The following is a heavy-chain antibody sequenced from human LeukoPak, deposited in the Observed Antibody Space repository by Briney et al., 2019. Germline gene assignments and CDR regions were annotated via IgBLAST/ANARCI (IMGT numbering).Heavy chain of an antibody. CDR1: GYSFTSYW. CDR2: IYPGDSDT. CDR3: ARGGPNCGGDCYYFDY. J-gene: IGHJ4*02. Sequence: GESLKISCKGSGYSFTSYWIGWVRQMPGKGPEWMGIIYPGDSDTGYSPSFQGQVTISADKSISTAYLQWSSLKASDTAMYYCARGGPNCGGDCYYFDYWGQGTLVTVSS. V-gene: IGHV5-51*01. D-gene: IGHD2-21*02.